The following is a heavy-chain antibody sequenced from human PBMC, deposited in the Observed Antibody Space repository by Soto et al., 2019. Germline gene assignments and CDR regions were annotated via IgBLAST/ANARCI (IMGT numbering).Heavy chain of an antibody. CDR1: GDSISSYY. CDR2: IYYSGST. V-gene: IGHV4-59*08. J-gene: IGHJ6*03. D-gene: IGHD5-18*01. CDR3: AGLKSGYKYYMDV. Sequence: SETLSLTCNVSGDSISSYYWSWIRQPPGKGLEWIGNIYYSGSTSYNPSLKSRVTISVDSSKDQSSLKLSSVTAADTAVYYCAGLKSGYKYYMDVWGKGTTVTVSS.